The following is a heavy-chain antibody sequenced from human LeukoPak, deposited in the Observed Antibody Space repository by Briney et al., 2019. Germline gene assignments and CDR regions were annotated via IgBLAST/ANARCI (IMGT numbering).Heavy chain of an antibody. CDR2: IRYDGSNK. Sequence: PGGSLRLSCAASGFTFSSYGMHWVRQAPGKGLEWVAFIRYDGSNKYYADSVKGRFTISRDNSKNTLYLQMNSLRAEDTAVYYCAKDSTPMVYFFDYWGQGTLVTVSS. CDR1: GFTFSSYG. CDR3: AKDSTPMVYFFDY. J-gene: IGHJ4*02. D-gene: IGHD5-18*01. V-gene: IGHV3-30*02.